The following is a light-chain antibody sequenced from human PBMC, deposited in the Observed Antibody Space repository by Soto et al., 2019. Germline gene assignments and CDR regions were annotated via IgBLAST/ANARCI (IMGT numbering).Light chain of an antibody. CDR3: QHYISAPWT. CDR2: KAS. Sequence: DIQMTQSPSTLSASAGDRVTITCRASQSISSWLAWYQQKPGKAPRLLIYKASSLESGVPSRFSGSGSGTEFTLTISSLQPDDFATYYCQHYISAPWTFGQGTKVDIK. J-gene: IGKJ1*01. CDR1: QSISSW. V-gene: IGKV1-5*03.